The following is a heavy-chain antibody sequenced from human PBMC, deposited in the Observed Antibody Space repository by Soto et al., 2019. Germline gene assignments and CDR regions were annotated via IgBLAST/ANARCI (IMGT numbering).Heavy chain of an antibody. D-gene: IGHD3-16*01. CDR2: IYFSWST. J-gene: IGHJ4*02. CDR3: ALRLGDPGRLYFDY. CDR1: GGSISSGGYY. Sequence: SETLSLTCTVSGGSISSGGYYCSWIRQHPGKGLEWIGYIYFSWSTYYNPSLKSRVSISVDTSKNQFSLKLSSVTAADTAVYYCALRLGDPGRLYFDYWGQGTLVTVSS. V-gene: IGHV4-31*03.